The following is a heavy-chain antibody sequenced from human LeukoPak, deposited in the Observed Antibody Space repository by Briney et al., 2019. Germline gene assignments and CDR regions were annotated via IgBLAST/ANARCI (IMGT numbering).Heavy chain of an antibody. CDR3: AGDPVADYYYYYYYMDV. J-gene: IGHJ6*03. CDR1: GYTFTSYY. V-gene: IGHV1-46*01. Sequence: ASVKVSCKASGYTFTSYYMHWVRQAPGQGLEWMGIINPSGGSTSYAQKFQGRVTMTRDMSTSTVYMELSSLRSEDTAVYYCAGDPVADYYYYYYYMDVWGKGTTVTVSS. D-gene: IGHD6-19*01. CDR2: INPSGGST.